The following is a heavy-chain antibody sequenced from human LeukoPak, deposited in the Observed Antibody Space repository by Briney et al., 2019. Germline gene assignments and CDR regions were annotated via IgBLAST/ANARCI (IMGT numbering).Heavy chain of an antibody. Sequence: GASVKVSCKASGYTFSGYYIHWVRQAPGQGLEWMGWINPNSGGTNYVQKFQGRVTMTRDTSISTAYMDLSRLTSDDTAVYYCARADGSAWPTGEFDYWGQGTLVTVSS. D-gene: IGHD6-19*01. V-gene: IGHV1-2*02. CDR3: ARADGSAWPTGEFDY. CDR1: GYTFSGYY. CDR2: INPNSGGT. J-gene: IGHJ4*02.